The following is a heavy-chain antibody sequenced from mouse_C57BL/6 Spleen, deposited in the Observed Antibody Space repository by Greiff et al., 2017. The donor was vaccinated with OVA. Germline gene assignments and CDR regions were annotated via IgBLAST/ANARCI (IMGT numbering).Heavy chain of an antibody. CDR3: TTGSGSSYFDY. CDR1: GFNIKDDY. CDR2: IDPENGDT. D-gene: IGHD1-1*01. Sequence: VQLQQSGAELVRPGASVKLSCTASGFNIKDDYMHWVKQRPEQGLEWIGWIDPENGDTEYASKFQGKATITADTSSNTAYLQLSSLTSEDTAVYYCTTGSGSSYFDYWGQGTTLTVSS. J-gene: IGHJ2*01. V-gene: IGHV14-4*01.